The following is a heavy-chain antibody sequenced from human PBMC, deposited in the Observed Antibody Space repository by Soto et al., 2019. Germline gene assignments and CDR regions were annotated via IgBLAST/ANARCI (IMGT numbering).Heavy chain of an antibody. CDR3: ATGGDFSSTSCSPRLGYYYYYMDV. CDR2: INAGNGNT. CDR1: GYTFTSYA. Sequence: GASVKVSCKASGYTFTSYAMHWVRQAPGQRLEWMGWINAGNGNTKYSQKFQGRVTITRDTSASTAYMELSSLRSEDTAVYYCATGGDFSSTSCSPRLGYYYYYMDVWGKGTTVTVSS. J-gene: IGHJ6*03. V-gene: IGHV1-3*01. D-gene: IGHD2-2*01.